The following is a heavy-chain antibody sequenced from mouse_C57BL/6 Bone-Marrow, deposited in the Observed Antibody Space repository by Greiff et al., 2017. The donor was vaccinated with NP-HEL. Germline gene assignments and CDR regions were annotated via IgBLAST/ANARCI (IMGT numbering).Heavy chain of an antibody. Sequence: VQLQQSGPELVKPGASVKMSCKASGYTFTDYNMHWVKQSHGKSLEWIGYINPNNGGTSYNQKFKDKATLTVNKSSSTAYMELRSLTSEDSAVYYCARVYDYDGNYAMDYWGQGTSVTVSS. V-gene: IGHV1-22*01. CDR2: INPNNGGT. CDR1: GYTFTDYN. D-gene: IGHD2-4*01. J-gene: IGHJ4*01. CDR3: ARVYDYDGNYAMDY.